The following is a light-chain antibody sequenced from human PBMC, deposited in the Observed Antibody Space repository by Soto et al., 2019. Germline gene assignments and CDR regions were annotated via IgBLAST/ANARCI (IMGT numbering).Light chain of an antibody. CDR3: HQYGSSPAT. CDR1: QSVSSSF. V-gene: IGKV3-20*01. CDR2: GAS. Sequence: EIGLTQSPGTLSLSPGERATLSCRASQSVSSSFLAWYQQKPGQAPRLLISGASSRATGIPDRFSGSGSGTDFTLTISRLEPEDFAVYYCHQYGSSPATFGQGTKVEIK. J-gene: IGKJ1*01.